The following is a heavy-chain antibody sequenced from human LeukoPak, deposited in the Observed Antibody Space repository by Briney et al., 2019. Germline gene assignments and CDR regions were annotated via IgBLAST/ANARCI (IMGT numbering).Heavy chain of an antibody. CDR3: ARVREQTTVTTGGFDP. J-gene: IGHJ5*02. D-gene: IGHD4-17*01. V-gene: IGHV3-33*01. CDR1: GFTFSSYG. CDR2: IWHDGSNQ. Sequence: GRSLRLSCAASGFTFSSYGMHWVRQAPGKGLEWVAVIWHDGSNQYYADSVKGRFTISRDNSKNTLYLQMNSLRAEDTAVYYCARVREQTTVTTGGFDPWGQGTLVTVSS.